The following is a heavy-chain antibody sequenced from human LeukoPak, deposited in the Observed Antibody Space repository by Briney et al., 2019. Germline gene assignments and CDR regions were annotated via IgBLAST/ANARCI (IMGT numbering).Heavy chain of an antibody. V-gene: IGHV3-23*01. CDR3: AKGSMGRGPDY. D-gene: IGHD3-10*01. CDR2: LSGSGGST. CDR1: GFTFSSYE. Sequence: GGSLRLSCAASGFTFSSYEMNWVRQAPGKGLQWVSALSGSGGSTYYADSVKGRFTIFRDNSKNTMYLQMNSLRAEDTAVYYCAKGSMGRGPDYWGQGTLVIVSS. J-gene: IGHJ4*02.